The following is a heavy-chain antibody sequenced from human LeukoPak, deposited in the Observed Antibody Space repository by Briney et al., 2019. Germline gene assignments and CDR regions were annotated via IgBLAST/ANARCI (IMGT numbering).Heavy chain of an antibody. V-gene: IGHV4-34*01. CDR3: ARDWYFDL. CDR2: INHSGST. Sequence: SETLSPTCAVYGGSFSGYYWSWVRQPPGKGLEWIGEINHSGSTNYNPSLTSRVTISVDTSKNQFSLKLSSVTAADTAVYYCARDWYFDLWGRGTLVTVSS. CDR1: GGSFSGYY. J-gene: IGHJ2*01.